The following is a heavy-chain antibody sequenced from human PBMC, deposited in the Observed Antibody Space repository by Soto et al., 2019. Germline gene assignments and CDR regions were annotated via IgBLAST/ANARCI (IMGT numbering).Heavy chain of an antibody. Sequence: PGESLKISCKGSGYSFTSYWISWVLQIPWKGLEWMGRIDPSDSYTNYSPSFQGHVTISADKSISTAYLQWSSLKASDTAMYYCARLFAYFDWFNYYYVGMDVWGQGNTVTVSS. D-gene: IGHD3-9*01. CDR3: ARLFAYFDWFNYYYVGMDV. J-gene: IGHJ6*02. CDR2: IDPSDSYT. V-gene: IGHV5-10-1*01. CDR1: GYSFTSYW.